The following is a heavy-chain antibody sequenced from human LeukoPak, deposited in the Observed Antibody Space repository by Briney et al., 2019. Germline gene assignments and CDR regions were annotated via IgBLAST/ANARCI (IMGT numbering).Heavy chain of an antibody. CDR2: IPYDGSNK. CDR1: GFTFSSYA. D-gene: IGHD1-14*01. J-gene: IGHJ5*02. Sequence: PGGSLRLSCAASGFTFSSYAMHWVRQAPGKGLEWVAVIPYDGSNKYYADSVKGRFTISRDNSKNTLYLQMNSLRAEDTAVYYCARRDGAPGPFDPWGQGTLVTVSS. CDR3: ARRDGAPGPFDP. V-gene: IGHV3-30*04.